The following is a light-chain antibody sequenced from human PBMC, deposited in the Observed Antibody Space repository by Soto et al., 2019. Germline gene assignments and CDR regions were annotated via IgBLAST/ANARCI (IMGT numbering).Light chain of an antibody. V-gene: IGLV2-14*01. J-gene: IGLJ3*02. Sequence: QSALPQPASVSGSAGQSITLSCTGTSSDVGGYNYVSWYQQYPGKAPKLMIYEVSNRPSGVSNRFSGSKSGNTASLTIAGLQAEDEADYYCSSYTSSILVFVGGTKLTVL. CDR1: SSDVGGYNY. CDR2: EVS. CDR3: SSYTSSILV.